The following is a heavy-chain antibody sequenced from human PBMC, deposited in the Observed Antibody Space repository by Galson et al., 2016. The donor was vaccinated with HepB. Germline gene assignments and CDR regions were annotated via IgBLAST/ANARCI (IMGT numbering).Heavy chain of an antibody. Sequence: LRLSCAASGFTFSNYAMTWVRQAPGKGLEWVSSISGTSTYIYYADSVKGRFTISRDNAKNSLYLQMNNVRAEDTAVYYCARDLRGMIRFFDWSTHFDSWGQGTLVTVSS. V-gene: IGHV3-21*01. J-gene: IGHJ4*02. CDR2: ISGTSTYI. CDR3: ARDLRGMIRFFDWSTHFDS. D-gene: IGHD3-9*01. CDR1: GFTFSNYA.